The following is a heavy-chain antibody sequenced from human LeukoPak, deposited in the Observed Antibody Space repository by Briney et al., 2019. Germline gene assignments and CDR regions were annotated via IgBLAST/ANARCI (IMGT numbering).Heavy chain of an antibody. V-gene: IGHV3-30-3*01. CDR2: ISYDGSNK. CDR1: GFTFSSYA. J-gene: IGHJ4*02. Sequence: PGGSLRLSCAASGFTFSSYAMHWLRQAPGKWLEWVAVISYDGSNKYYADSVKGRFTISRDNSKNTLYLQMNSLRAEDTAVYYCARGASTGTTYLDYWGQGTLVTVSS. CDR3: ARGASTGTTYLDY. D-gene: IGHD1-1*01.